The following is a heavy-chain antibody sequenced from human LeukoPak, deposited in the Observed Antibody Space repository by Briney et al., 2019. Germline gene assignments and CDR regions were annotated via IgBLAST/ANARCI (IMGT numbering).Heavy chain of an antibody. CDR1: GFTFSSYW. J-gene: IGHJ1*01. D-gene: IGHD3-22*01. CDR2: IKQDGSEK. V-gene: IGHV3-7*01. CDR3: ARTVRGRYYDSSGYPEH. Sequence: PGGSLRLSCAASGFTFSSYWMSWVRQAPGKGLEWVANIKQDGSEKYYVDSVKGRFTISRDNAKNSLYLQMNSLRAEDTAVYYCARTVRGRYYDSSGYPEHWGQGTLVTVSS.